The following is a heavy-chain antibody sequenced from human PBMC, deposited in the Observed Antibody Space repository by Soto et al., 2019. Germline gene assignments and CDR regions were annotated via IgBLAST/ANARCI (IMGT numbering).Heavy chain of an antibody. D-gene: IGHD2-15*01. CDR2: IDPSDSYT. Sequence: PGESLKISCKGSGYSFTSYWISWVRQMPGKGLEWMGRIDPSDSYTNYSPSFQGHVTISADKSISTAYLQWSSLKASDTAMYYCAAGLYCSGGSCYYYGMDVWGQGTTVTVSS. V-gene: IGHV5-10-1*01. CDR3: AAGLYCSGGSCYYYGMDV. J-gene: IGHJ6*02. CDR1: GYSFTSYW.